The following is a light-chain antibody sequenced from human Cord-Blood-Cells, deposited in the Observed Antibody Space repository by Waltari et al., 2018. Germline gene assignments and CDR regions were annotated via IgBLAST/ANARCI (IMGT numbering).Light chain of an antibody. Sequence: SSELTQDPAVSVALGQTVRITCQGDSLRSYYASWYQQKPGQAPVLVIYGKNNRPSGIPDRCSGSSSGNTASLTITGSQAEDEADYYCNSRDSSGNHWVFGGGTKLPVL. CDR3: NSRDSSGNHWV. CDR1: SLRSYY. V-gene: IGLV3-19*01. CDR2: GKN. J-gene: IGLJ3*02.